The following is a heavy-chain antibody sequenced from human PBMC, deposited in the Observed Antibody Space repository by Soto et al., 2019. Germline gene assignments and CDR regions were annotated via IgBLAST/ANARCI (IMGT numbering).Heavy chain of an antibody. J-gene: IGHJ4*02. V-gene: IGHV4-34*01. Sequence: SETLSLTCAVSGGSFRGYFWSWSRQSPDKGLEWIGEINDSGSTYYNPSFKSRLTISMDTSKSQISLTLTSVTAADSAVYYCQGGDFWGQGTRVTVSS. CDR2: INDSGST. D-gene: IGHD3-16*01. CDR1: GGSFRGYF. CDR3: QGGDF.